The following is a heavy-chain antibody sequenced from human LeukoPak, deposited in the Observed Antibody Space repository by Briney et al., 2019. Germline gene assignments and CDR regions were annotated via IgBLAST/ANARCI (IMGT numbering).Heavy chain of an antibody. CDR1: GYTFTSYG. CDR2: ISAYNGNT. V-gene: IGHV1-18*01. Sequence: GASVKVSCKASGYTFTSYGISWVRQAPGQGLEWMGWISAYNGNTNYAQKLQGRVTMTTDTSTSTAYMELRSLRSDDTAVYYCAREAVAGATKGYGAFDIWGQGTLVTVSS. J-gene: IGHJ4*02. CDR3: AREAVAGATKGYGAFDI. D-gene: IGHD1-26*01.